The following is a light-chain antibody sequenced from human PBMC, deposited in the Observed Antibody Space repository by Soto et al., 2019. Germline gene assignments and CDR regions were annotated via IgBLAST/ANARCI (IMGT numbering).Light chain of an antibody. V-gene: IGLV2-14*01. CDR3: SSYTRSSTYV. CDR2: EVT. CDR1: SCDVGAYDY. Sequence: QSALTQPASVSASPGQSIAISCSGTSCDVGAYDYVSWYQHHPGKAPKLIIYEVTYRPSGVSNRFSASKSGNTASLTISGLQAEDEADYYCSSYTRSSTYVFGTGTKLTVL. J-gene: IGLJ1*01.